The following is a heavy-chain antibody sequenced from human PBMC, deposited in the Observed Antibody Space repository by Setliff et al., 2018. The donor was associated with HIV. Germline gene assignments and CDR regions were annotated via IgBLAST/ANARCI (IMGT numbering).Heavy chain of an antibody. V-gene: IGHV1-69*05. Sequence: SVKVSCKASGGTFSRYTIAWVRQAPGQGLDWVGGLIPIFGTANYAQKFQGRVTITRDTSARTAYMELSSLRSEDTTVYYCAVPGTFYYYGMDVWGQGTTVTVSS. D-gene: IGHD3-10*02. CDR2: LIPIFGTA. CDR3: AVPGTFYYYGMDV. J-gene: IGHJ6*02. CDR1: GGTFSRYT.